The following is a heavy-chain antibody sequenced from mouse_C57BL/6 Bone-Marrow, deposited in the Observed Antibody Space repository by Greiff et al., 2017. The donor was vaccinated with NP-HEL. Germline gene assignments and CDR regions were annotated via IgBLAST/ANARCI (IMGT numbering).Heavy chain of an antibody. CDR2: ILPGSGST. V-gene: IGHV1-9*01. D-gene: IGHD2-3*01. CDR3: ARRLLPFAY. Sequence: QVQLQQSGAELMKPGASVKLSCKATGYTFTGYWIAWVKQRPGHGLEWIGEILPGSGSTNYNEKFKGKATITTESSSNTAYMQLSSLTTEDSAIYYCARRLLPFAYWGQGTLVTVSA. CDR1: GYTFTGYW. J-gene: IGHJ3*01.